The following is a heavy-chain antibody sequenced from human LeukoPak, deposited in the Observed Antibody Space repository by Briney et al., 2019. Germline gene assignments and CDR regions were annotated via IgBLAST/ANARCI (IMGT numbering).Heavy chain of an antibody. Sequence: PGGSLRLSCTASGFTFSGSAMHWVRQASGKGLEWVGRIRSKANSYATVYAASVKGRFTISRDDSKNTAYLQMNSLKTEDTAVYYCTSGLSVRRSNNTPADYWGQGTLVSVSS. V-gene: IGHV3-73*01. D-gene: IGHD1-1*01. J-gene: IGHJ4*02. CDR3: TSGLSVRRSNNTPADY. CDR1: GFTFSGSA. CDR2: IRSKANSYAT.